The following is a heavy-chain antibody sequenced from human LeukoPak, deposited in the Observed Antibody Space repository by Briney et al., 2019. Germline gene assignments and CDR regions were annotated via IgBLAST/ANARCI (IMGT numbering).Heavy chain of an antibody. D-gene: IGHD5-18*01. CDR1: GFTFSGYP. Sequence: PGGSLRLSCAASGFTFSGYPIHWVRQAPGKGLEWVAVISYDGSNKYYADSVKGRFTISRDNSKNTLYLQMNSLRAEDTAVYYCAKDPGYSYGYWGYFDYWGQGTLVTVSS. V-gene: IGHV3-30*04. CDR2: ISYDGSNK. CDR3: AKDPGYSYGYWGYFDY. J-gene: IGHJ4*02.